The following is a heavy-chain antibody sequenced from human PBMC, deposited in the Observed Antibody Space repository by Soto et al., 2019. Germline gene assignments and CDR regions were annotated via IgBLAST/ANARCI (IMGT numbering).Heavy chain of an antibody. D-gene: IGHD2-15*01. V-gene: IGHV4-59*01. J-gene: IGHJ4*01. Sequence: SETLSLPCTVSGDSMRNVYWSWIRQPPGKRLEWIGFIFHSGNAKYNPSLKSRVTISIDTSKSQFSLSLDSVTAADTAVYFFARAHAPTLPFDYWGLGTLVTVSS. CDR3: ARAHAPTLPFDY. CDR1: GDSMRNVY. CDR2: IFHSGNA.